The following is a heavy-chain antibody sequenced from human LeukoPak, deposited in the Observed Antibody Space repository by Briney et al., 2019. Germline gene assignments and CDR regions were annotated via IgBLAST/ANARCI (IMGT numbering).Heavy chain of an antibody. V-gene: IGHV4-34*01. Sequence: SETLSLTCAVYGGSFSGYYLRWIRQPPGKGLEWIGEINHSVSTNYNPTLKSRVAISVDTSKNQFSLKLSSVTAADTAVYYCASGMLVIPREGWFDPWGQGTLVTVSS. CDR3: ASGMLVIPREGWFDP. J-gene: IGHJ5*02. CDR2: INHSVST. CDR1: GGSFSGYY. D-gene: IGHD3-16*02.